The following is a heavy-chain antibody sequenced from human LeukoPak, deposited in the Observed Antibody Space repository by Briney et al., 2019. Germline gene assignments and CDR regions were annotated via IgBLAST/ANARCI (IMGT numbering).Heavy chain of an antibody. CDR3: ARVYDFWSGYYFGY. CDR2: INPNSGGT. V-gene: IGHV1-2*02. D-gene: IGHD3-3*01. Sequence: ASVKVSCKASGYTFTGYYMHWVRQAPGQGLEWMGWINPNSGGTNYAQKFQGRVTMTRDTSISTAYMELSRLRSDGTAVYYCARVYDFWSGYYFGYWGQGTLVTVSS. J-gene: IGHJ4*02. CDR1: GYTFTGYY.